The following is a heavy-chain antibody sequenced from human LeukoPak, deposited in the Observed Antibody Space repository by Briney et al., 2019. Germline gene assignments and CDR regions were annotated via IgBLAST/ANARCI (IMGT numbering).Heavy chain of an antibody. J-gene: IGHJ3*02. CDR1: GFSFSSYL. D-gene: IGHD2-15*01. Sequence: GTSLRLSCAASGFSFSSYLMHWVRQAPGKGLEWVALIGFDVSRKYYGDSVKGRFTISRDNSKNTLYLQMNSLSDEDTAVYFCARERLENCHDDSCPDAFAIWGQGTMVTVSS. V-gene: IGHV3-33*01. CDR3: ARERLENCHDDSCPDAFAI. CDR2: IGFDVSRK.